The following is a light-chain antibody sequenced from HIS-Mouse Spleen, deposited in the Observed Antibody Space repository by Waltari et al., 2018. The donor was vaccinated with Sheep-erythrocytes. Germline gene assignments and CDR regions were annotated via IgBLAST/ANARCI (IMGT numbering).Light chain of an antibody. Sequence: SYELTQPPSVSVSPGQTASIICSGDKLGDKYACWYHQKPGQSPVLVIYQDSKRPSGIPARFSGSNSGNTATLTISGTQAMDEADYYCQAWDSSTVVFGGGTKLTVL. V-gene: IGLV3-1*01. CDR3: QAWDSSTVV. CDR2: QDS. CDR1: KLGDKY. J-gene: IGLJ2*01.